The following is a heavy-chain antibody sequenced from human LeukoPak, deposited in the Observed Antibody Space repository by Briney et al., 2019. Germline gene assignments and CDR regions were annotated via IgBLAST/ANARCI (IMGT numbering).Heavy chain of an antibody. CDR2: ISYDGSNK. Sequence: GRSLRLSCAASGFTFSSYAMHWVRQAPGKGLEWVAVISYDGSNKYYADSVKGRFTISRDNSKNTLYLQMNSLRAEDTAVYYCARRRDGYNEYYFDYWGQGTLVTVSS. CDR1: GFTFSSYA. V-gene: IGHV3-30-3*01. J-gene: IGHJ4*02. CDR3: ARRRDGYNEYYFDY. D-gene: IGHD5-24*01.